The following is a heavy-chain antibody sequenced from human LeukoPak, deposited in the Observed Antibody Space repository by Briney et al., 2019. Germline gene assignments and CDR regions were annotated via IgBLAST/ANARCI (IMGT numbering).Heavy chain of an antibody. CDR1: GGSISSGSYY. J-gene: IGHJ4*02. CDR3: ARGARLLWFGSSYYFDY. D-gene: IGHD3-10*01. CDR2: IYTSGST. V-gene: IGHV4-61*02. Sequence: SETLSLTCTVSGGSISSGSYYWSWIRQPAGKGLEWIGRIYTSGSTNYNPSLKSRVTISVDTSKNQFSLKLSSVTAADTAVYYCARGARLLWFGSSYYFDYWGQGTLVTVSS.